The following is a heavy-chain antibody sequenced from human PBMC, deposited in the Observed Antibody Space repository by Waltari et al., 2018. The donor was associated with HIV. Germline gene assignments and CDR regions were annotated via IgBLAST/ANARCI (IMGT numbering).Heavy chain of an antibody. V-gene: IGHV1-18*01. CDR1: GYTFTSSE. CDR2: IRPHNGDT. D-gene: IGHD2-21*02. CDR3: GRSKVTYFDY. Sequence: QVNLVQSGVEVKKPGASVKVSCKTSGYTFTSSEISWMRQAPGQGLECMGWIRPHNGDTNYVQKLQGRVSMTADTSTRTAYMELRSLRSDDTAVYYCGRSKVTYFDYWGQGTLVTVSS. J-gene: IGHJ4*02.